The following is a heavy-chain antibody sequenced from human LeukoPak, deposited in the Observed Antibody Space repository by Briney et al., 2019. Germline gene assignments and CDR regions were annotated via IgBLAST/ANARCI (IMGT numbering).Heavy chain of an antibody. J-gene: IGHJ4*02. Sequence: GRSLRLSCVASGFTFSNYAMSWVRQAPGKGLDWVSVISGSAHKIRYADSVKGRFTISRDNSENTLYLQLNNLRAEDTALYYCAGRPTGYSSGYVYWGQGTLVTVSS. CDR2: ISGSAHKI. CDR3: AGRPTGYSSGYVY. CDR1: GFTFSNYA. V-gene: IGHV3-23*01. D-gene: IGHD5-18*01.